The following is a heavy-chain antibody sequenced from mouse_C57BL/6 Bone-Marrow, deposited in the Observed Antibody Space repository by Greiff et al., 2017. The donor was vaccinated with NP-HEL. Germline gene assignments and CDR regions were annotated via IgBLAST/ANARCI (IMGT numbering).Heavy chain of an antibody. J-gene: IGHJ2*01. CDR3: TRWVYYDYDVGFDY. CDR1: SYTFTDYE. V-gene: IGHV1-15*01. D-gene: IGHD2-4*01. CDR2: IDPETGGT. Sequence: QVQLQQSGAELVRPGATVTLSCKASSYTFTDYEMHWVKQTPVHGLEWIGAIDPETGGTAYNQKFKGKAILTADKSSSTAYMELRSLTSEDSAVYYCTRWVYYDYDVGFDYWGQGTTLTVSS.